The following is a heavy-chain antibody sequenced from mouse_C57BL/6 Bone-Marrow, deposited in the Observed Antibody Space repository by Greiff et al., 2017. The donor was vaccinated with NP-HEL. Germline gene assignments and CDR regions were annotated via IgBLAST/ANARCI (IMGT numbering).Heavy chain of an antibody. CDR2: ISDGGSYT. CDR1: GFTFSSYA. V-gene: IGHV5-4*01. D-gene: IGHD1-1*01. J-gene: IGHJ2*01. CDR3: ARGPTTVVATVYFDY. Sequence: EVQVVESGGGLVKPGGSLKLSCAASGFTFSSYAMSWVRQTPEKRLEWVATISDGGSYTYYPDNVKGRFTISRDNAKNNLYLQMSHLKSEDTAMYYSARGPTTVVATVYFDYWGQGTTLTVSS.